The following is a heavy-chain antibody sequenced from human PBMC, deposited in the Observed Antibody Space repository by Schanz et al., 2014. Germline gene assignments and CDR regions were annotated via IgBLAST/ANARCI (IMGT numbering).Heavy chain of an antibody. CDR1: GFTFSAYA. V-gene: IGHV3-23*04. J-gene: IGHJ3*02. Sequence: VQLVDSGGGLVQPGGSLRLSCAASGFTFSAYAMTWVRQIPGKGLEWVSAISASGGTTYYADSVKGRFTISRDNSKNTLYLQMNSLRAEDTAVYYCARKMKLGVYGGKGHDSLDIWGQGTMVTVSS. D-gene: IGHD4-17*01. CDR2: ISASGGTT. CDR3: ARKMKLGVYGGKGHDSLDI.